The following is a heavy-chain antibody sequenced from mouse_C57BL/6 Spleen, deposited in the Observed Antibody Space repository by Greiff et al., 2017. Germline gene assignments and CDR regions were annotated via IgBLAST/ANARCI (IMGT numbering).Heavy chain of an antibody. CDR3: ARRYDFDY. CDR1: GYTFTSYW. J-gene: IGHJ2*01. Sequence: QVQLQQPGAELVRPGSSVKLSCKASGYTFTSYWMHWVKQRPIQGLEWIGNIDPSDSDTHYNQKFKDKATLTVDNSSSTAYMQLSSLTSEDSAVYYCARRYDFDYWGQGTTLTVSS. CDR2: IDPSDSDT. D-gene: IGHD2-3*01. V-gene: IGHV1-52*01.